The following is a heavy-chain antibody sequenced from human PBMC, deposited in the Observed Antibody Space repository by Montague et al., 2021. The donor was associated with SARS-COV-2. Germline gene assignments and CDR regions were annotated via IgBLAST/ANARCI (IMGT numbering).Heavy chain of an antibody. J-gene: IGHJ3*02. CDR3: ARGSGWMGNAFDI. CDR1: GGSISSYY. V-gene: IGHV4-59*01. Sequence: SETLSLTCTVSGGSISSYYWSWIRQPPGKGLEWIGYIYYSGSTNXNPSLKSRVTISVDTSKNQFSLKPSSVTAADTAVYYCARGSGWMGNAFDIWGQGTMVTVSS. D-gene: IGHD6-19*01. CDR2: IYYSGST.